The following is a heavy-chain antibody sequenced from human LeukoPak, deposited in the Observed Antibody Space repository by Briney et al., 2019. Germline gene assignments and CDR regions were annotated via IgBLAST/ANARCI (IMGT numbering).Heavy chain of an antibody. D-gene: IGHD3-16*02. V-gene: IGHV3-21*01. CDR1: GFTFSSYS. CDR2: ISSSSSNI. Sequence: PGGSLRLSCAASGFTFSSYSMNWVRQAPGKGLEWVSFISSSSSNIYYADSVKGRFTISRDNAKNSLYLQMNSLRAEDTAVYYCARDGIRLGELSLFYWGQGTLVTVSS. J-gene: IGHJ4*02. CDR3: ARDGIRLGELSLFY.